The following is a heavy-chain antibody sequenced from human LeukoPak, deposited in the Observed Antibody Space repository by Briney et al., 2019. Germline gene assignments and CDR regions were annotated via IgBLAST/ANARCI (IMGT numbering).Heavy chain of an antibody. CDR1: GFTFSSYS. CDR3: ARDLAVAGHFDY. V-gene: IGHV3-21*01. Sequence: GGSLTLSCAASGFTFSSYSMNWVRQAPGKGLVWVSSISSSSSYIYYADSVKGRFTISRDNAKNSLYLQMNSLRAEDTAVYYCARDLAVAGHFDYWGQGTLVTVSS. CDR2: ISSSSSYI. D-gene: IGHD6-19*01. J-gene: IGHJ4*02.